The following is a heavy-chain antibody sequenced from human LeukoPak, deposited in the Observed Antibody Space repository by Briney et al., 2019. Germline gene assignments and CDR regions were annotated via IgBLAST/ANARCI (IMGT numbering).Heavy chain of an antibody. J-gene: IGHJ3*02. V-gene: IGHV1-2*02. CDR3: ARDSNYDLLTASAFDI. Sequence: ASVKVSCKASGYTFTGYYIHWVRQAPGQGLEWMGWINPNSGGTNYAQEFQGRVTMTGDTSISTAYMELSRLGSDDTAVYYCARDSNYDLLTASAFDIWGQGTMVTVSS. CDR1: GYTFTGYY. CDR2: INPNSGGT. D-gene: IGHD3-9*01.